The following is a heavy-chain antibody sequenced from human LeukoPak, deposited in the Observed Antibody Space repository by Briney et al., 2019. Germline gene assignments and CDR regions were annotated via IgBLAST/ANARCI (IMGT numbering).Heavy chain of an antibody. D-gene: IGHD5-24*01. CDR2: IYYSGST. J-gene: IGHJ4*02. Sequence: PSETLSLTCTVSGGSISSYYWSWIRQPPGKGLEWIGYIYYSGSTNYNPSLKSRVTISVDTSKNQSSLKLSSVTAADTAVYYCASLRMKRWLQNFDYWGQGTLVTVSS. V-gene: IGHV4-59*01. CDR3: ASLRMKRWLQNFDY. CDR1: GGSISSYY.